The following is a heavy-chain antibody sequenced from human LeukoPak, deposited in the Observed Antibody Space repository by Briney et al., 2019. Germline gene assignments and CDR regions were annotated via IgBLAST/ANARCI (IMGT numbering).Heavy chain of an antibody. CDR2: IKPDGSST. Sequence: GGSLRLSCAASGITFSNYWIHWVRQAPGKGLVWVSRIKPDGSSTNYADSVKGRFTISRDNAKNTVFLQMNSLRAEDTAVYYCAGGRGSYGLWDIWGQGTLVTVSS. J-gene: IGHJ4*02. D-gene: IGHD3-16*01. CDR3: AGGRGSYGLWDI. CDR1: GITFSNYW. V-gene: IGHV3-74*01.